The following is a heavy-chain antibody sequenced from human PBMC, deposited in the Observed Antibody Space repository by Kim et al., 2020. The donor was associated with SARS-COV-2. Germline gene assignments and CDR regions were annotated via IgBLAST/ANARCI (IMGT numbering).Heavy chain of an antibody. Sequence: AQKFQGRVTMTRDTSISTAYMELGRLRSDDTAVYYCARGSLGLVLGAFDIWGQGTMVTVSS. CDR3: ARGSLGLVLGAFDI. D-gene: IGHD7-27*01. J-gene: IGHJ3*02. V-gene: IGHV1-2*02.